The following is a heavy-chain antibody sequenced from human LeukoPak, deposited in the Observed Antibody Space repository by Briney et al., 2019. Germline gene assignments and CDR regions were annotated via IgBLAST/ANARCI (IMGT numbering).Heavy chain of an antibody. J-gene: IGHJ6*02. Sequence: SETLSLTCAVYGGSFSGYYWSWIRQPPGKGLEWIGEINHSGSTNYNPSLKSRVTISVDTSKNQFSLKPSSVTAADTAVYYCARKEAAIVDYYGMDVWGQGTTVTVSS. CDR1: GGSFSGYY. CDR3: ARKEAAIVDYYGMDV. CDR2: INHSGST. D-gene: IGHD2-2*01. V-gene: IGHV4-34*01.